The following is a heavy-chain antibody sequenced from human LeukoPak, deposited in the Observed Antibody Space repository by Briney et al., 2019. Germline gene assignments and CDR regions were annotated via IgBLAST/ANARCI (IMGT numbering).Heavy chain of an antibody. V-gene: IGHV4-61*02. J-gene: IGHJ3*02. CDR1: GDSISSGDYY. CDR2: ISSSGRT. CDR3: ARDPYSYDSSVAFDI. Sequence: PSETLSLTCTVSGDSISSGDYYWSWIRQPAGKGLEWIGRISSSGRTYYNSSLKSRVTISVDTSKNQFSLKLSSVTAADTAVYFCARDPYSYDSSVAFDIWGQGTMVTVSS. D-gene: IGHD3-22*01.